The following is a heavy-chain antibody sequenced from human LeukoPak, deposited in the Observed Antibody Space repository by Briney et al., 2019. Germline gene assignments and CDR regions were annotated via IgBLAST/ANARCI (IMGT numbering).Heavy chain of an antibody. CDR3: ARSPTYGGYPANFDY. J-gene: IGHJ4*02. D-gene: IGHD5-12*01. CDR1: GDSISTYY. Sequence: PSETLSLTCTVSGDSISTYYWSWIRQPAGKGLEWIGRIYTSGSTNYNPSLKSRVTMSVDTSKNQFSLKLSSVTAADTAVYYCARSPTYGGYPANFDYWGQGTLVTVSS. V-gene: IGHV4-4*07. CDR2: IYTSGST.